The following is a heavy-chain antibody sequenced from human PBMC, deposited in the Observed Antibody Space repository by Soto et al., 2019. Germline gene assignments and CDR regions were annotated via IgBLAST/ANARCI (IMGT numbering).Heavy chain of an antibody. Sequence: GGSLRLSCAASGFTFSSYAMSWVRQAPGKGLEWVANIRQDGNEKYHVDSVKGRFTISRDNAKNSLYLQMNSLRADDTAVYYCARLLRSDGAFDIWGQGTVVTVS. CDR1: GFTFSSYA. CDR2: IRQDGNEK. J-gene: IGHJ3*02. CDR3: ARLLRSDGAFDI. V-gene: IGHV3-7*01.